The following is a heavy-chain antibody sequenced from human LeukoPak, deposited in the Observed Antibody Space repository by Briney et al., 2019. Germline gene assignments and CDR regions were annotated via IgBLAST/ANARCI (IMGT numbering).Heavy chain of an antibody. D-gene: IGHD2-2*01. J-gene: IGHJ6*03. CDR1: GFKFSGYS. CDR3: VKDGSWGDYQFYFYMDV. CDR2: ISGSGYYT. Sequence: GGSLRLSCAASGFKFSGYSMNWVRQAPGEGLEWLSGISGSGYYTYYAGSVKGRFTISRDNSKSTLYIEMSSLRVEDTAVYYCVKDGSWGDYQFYFYMDVWGKGTTVTVSS. V-gene: IGHV3-23*01.